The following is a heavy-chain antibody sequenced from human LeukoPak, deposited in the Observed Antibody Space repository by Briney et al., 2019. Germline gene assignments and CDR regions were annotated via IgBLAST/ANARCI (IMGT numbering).Heavy chain of an antibody. V-gene: IGHV3-23*01. Sequence: PGGSLRLSCAASGFTFSSYAMSWVRQAPGKGLEWVSAISGSGGSTYYADSVKGRFTISRDNSKNTLYLQMNSLRAEDTAVYYCXKDLPYYYGSGSSFDXWGQGTLVTVSS. D-gene: IGHD3-10*01. CDR1: GFTFSSYA. J-gene: IGHJ4*02. CDR3: XKDLPYYYGSGSSFDX. CDR2: ISGSGGST.